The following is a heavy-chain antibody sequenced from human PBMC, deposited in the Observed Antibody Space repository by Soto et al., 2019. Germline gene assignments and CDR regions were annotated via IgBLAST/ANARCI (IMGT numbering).Heavy chain of an antibody. CDR3: ARDRPWDASDFGYFDWPSPSLDF. J-gene: IGHJ4*01. V-gene: IGHV1-18*01. CDR2: ISAYNGNT. CDR1: GYTFTSYG. Sequence: QVQLVQSGAEVKKPGASVKVSCKASGYTFTSYGISWVRQAPGQGLEWMGWISAYNGNTNYAQKLQGRVTMTTDTSTSRAYMELRSLSSDDTAVYYCARDRPWDASDFGYFDWPSPSLDFWGHGTLVTVSS. D-gene: IGHD3-9*01.